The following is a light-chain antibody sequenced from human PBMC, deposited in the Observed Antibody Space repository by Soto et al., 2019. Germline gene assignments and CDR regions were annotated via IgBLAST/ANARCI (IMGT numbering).Light chain of an antibody. J-gene: IGKJ3*01. CDR1: QGISTY. V-gene: IGKV1-9*01. Sequence: DIPLTQSPSFLSASVGDRLTITCRASQGISTYLAWYQQKPGKAPEVLIFAASTLQSGVPSRFSGSGSGTEFTLTISSLQPEDFATYYCQQLNSYPLTFGPGTKVDFK. CDR3: QQLNSYPLT. CDR2: AAS.